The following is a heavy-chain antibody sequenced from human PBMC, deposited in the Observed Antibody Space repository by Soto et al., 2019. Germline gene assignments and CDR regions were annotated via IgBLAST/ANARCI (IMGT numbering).Heavy chain of an antibody. Sequence: ASVKVSCKASGYTFGAYYLHWVRQAPGQGLEWMGWINPKSGAKNYAQKFQGRVTMTRDTSISATYMELSGLTSDDTAMYYCAKSVVAAAAPDSWGQGSLVTVSS. CDR1: GYTFGAYY. CDR3: AKSVVAAAAPDS. D-gene: IGHD6-13*01. CDR2: INPKSGAK. J-gene: IGHJ4*02. V-gene: IGHV1-2*02.